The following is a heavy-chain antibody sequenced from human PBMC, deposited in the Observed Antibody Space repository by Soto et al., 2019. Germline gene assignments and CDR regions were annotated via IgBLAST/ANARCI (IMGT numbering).Heavy chain of an antibody. CDR2: IYYNGYT. D-gene: IGHD3-16*01. Sequence: PSETLSLTCTVSAGPIPSGGYYCSWIRQEPVTGLEWIGSIYYNGYTSYNPSFTWLVPISSDTSKTQFSLKLSSGTSADTAVYYCVRGDSQVSPVFDYWGQGMLVTDSS. CDR3: VRGDSQVSPVFDY. V-gene: IGHV4-31*01. CDR1: AGPIPSGGYY. J-gene: IGHJ4*02.